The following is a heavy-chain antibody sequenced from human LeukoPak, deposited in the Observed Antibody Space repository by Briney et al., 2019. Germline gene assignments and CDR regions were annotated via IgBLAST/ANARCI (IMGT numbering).Heavy chain of an antibody. Sequence: PSETLSLTCTVSGGSISSSSYYWGWIRQPPGKGLEWIGEINHSGSTNYNPSLKSRVTISVDTSKNQFSLKLSSVTAADTAVYYCARTCSSTSCYYDYWGQGTLVTVSS. CDR3: ARTCSSTSCYYDY. D-gene: IGHD2-2*01. CDR1: GGSISSSSYY. J-gene: IGHJ4*02. CDR2: INHSGST. V-gene: IGHV4-39*07.